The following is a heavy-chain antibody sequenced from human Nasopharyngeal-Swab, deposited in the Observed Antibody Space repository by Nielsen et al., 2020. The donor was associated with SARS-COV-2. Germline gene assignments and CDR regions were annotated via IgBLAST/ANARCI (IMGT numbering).Heavy chain of an antibody. CDR3: ARGTRTFNWDRFSYNWFDP. V-gene: IGHV3-11*01. CDR1: GFTFSDYY. D-gene: IGHD1-1*01. CDR2: ISSSGSTI. Sequence: GESLKISCAASGFTFSDYYMSWIRQAPGKGLEWVSYISSSGSTIYYADSVKGRFTISRDNAKNSLYLQMNSLRAEDTAVYYCARGTRTFNWDRFSYNWFDPWGQGTLVTVSS. J-gene: IGHJ5*02.